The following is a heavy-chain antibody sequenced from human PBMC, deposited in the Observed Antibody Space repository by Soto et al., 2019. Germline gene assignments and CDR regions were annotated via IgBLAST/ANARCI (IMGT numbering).Heavy chain of an antibody. CDR2: IYYSGST. V-gene: IGHV4-39*01. CDR3: ARHRTSMDV. Sequence: SETLSLTCTVSGGSIDSGDYYWSWIRQPPGKGLEWIGSIYYSGSTYYNPSLKSRVTISVDTSKNQFSLKLSSVTAADTAVYYCARHRTSMDVWGQGTTVTVSS. J-gene: IGHJ6*02. CDR1: GGSIDSGDYY.